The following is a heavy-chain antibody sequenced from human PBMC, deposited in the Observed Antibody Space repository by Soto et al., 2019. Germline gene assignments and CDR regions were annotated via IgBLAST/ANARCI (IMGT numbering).Heavy chain of an antibody. J-gene: IGHJ4*02. CDR1: GGSISSGARY. V-gene: IGHV4-31*03. CDR3: ARDRVSVCLDY. Sequence: QVQLQESGPGLVKPSQTLSLTCTVSGGSISSGARYWTWVRQHPGKGLEWIGYIYYNGDTYYNPSLKSRVIISLDTSKNQFSLRLSSVTAADTAVYYCARDRVSVCLDYWGQGNLVTVSS. CDR2: IYYNGDT. D-gene: IGHD3-22*01.